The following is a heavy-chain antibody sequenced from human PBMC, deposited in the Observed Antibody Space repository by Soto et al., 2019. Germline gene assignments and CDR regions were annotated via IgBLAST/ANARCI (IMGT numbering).Heavy chain of an antibody. CDR1: GYTFTSYA. J-gene: IGHJ6*02. Sequence: ASVKVSCKASGYTFTSYAMHWVRQAPGQRLEWMGWINAGNGNTKYSQKFQGRVTITRDTSASTAYMELSSLRSEDTAVYYCAGGGYCSGGSCYPDLYYYYGMDVWGQGTTVTVSS. V-gene: IGHV1-3*01. D-gene: IGHD2-15*01. CDR2: INAGNGNT. CDR3: AGGGYCSGGSCYPDLYYYYGMDV.